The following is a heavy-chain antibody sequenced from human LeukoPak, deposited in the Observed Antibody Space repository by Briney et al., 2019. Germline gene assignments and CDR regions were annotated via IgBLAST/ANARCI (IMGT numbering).Heavy chain of an antibody. CDR2: ISSSSSYI. Sequence: GGPLRLSCAASGFTFSSYSMNWVRQAPGKGLEWVSSISSSSSYIYYADSVKGRFTISRDNAKNSLYLQMNSLRAEDTAVYYCAREQVVVHFDYWGQGTLVTVSS. J-gene: IGHJ4*02. CDR1: GFTFSSYS. V-gene: IGHV3-21*01. CDR3: AREQVVVHFDY. D-gene: IGHD3-22*01.